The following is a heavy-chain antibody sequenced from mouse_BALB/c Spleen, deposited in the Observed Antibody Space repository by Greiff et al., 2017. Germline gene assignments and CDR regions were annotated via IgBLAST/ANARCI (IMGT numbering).Heavy chain of an antibody. J-gene: IGHJ3*01. Sequence: VQLQQSGAELVRPGTSVKVSCKASGYAFTNYLIEWVKQRPGQGLEWIGVINPGSGGTNYNEKFKGKATLTADKSSSTAYMQLSSLTSDDSAVYFCARDGFADWGQGTLVTVSA. CDR3: ARDGFAD. V-gene: IGHV1-54*01. CDR2: INPGSGGT. CDR1: GYAFTNYL.